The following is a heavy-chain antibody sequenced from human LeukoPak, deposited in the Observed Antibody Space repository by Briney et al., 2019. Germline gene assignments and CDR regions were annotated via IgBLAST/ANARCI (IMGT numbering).Heavy chain of an antibody. D-gene: IGHD6-25*01. CDR3: ARAARQYTSGSLGAFDF. J-gene: IGHJ3*01. V-gene: IGHV6-1*01. Sequence: SQTLSLTCAISGDSVSSNSAAWNWIRQSPSRGLEWLGRTYYKSRWYNDYAVSVKSRITINPDTSKNQFSLQLSSVTPEDTAVYYCARAARQYTSGSLGAFDFWGQGTMVTVS. CDR1: GDSVSSNSAA. CDR2: TYYKSRWYN.